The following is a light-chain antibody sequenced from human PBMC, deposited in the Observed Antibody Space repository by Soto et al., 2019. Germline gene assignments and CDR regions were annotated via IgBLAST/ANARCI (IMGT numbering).Light chain of an antibody. Sequence: DIQMTQSPSSLSASLGDRVAISCRASQDISNYLAWYQQKPGKVPKLLIYAASTLQSGVPSRFSGSGSGTDFTLTISSLQPEDVGTYYCRKYSSAPWTFGQGTKLEIK. V-gene: IGKV1-27*01. CDR2: AAS. CDR1: QDISNY. CDR3: RKYSSAPWT. J-gene: IGKJ1*01.